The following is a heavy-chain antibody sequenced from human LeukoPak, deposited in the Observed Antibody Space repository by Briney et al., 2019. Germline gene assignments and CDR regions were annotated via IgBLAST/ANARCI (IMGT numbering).Heavy chain of an antibody. CDR2: IIPILGIA. D-gene: IGHD6-19*01. J-gene: IGHJ4*02. Sequence: ASVKVSCKASGGTFSSYAISWVRQAPGQGLEWMGRIIPILGIANYAQKFQGRVTITADKSTSTAYMELSSLRSEDTAVYYCATSIAVAGGRGLLGYWGQGTLVTVSS. V-gene: IGHV1-69*04. CDR3: ATSIAVAGGRGLLGY. CDR1: GGTFSSYA.